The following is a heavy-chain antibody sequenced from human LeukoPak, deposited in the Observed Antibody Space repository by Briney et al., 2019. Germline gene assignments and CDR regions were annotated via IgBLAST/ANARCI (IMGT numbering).Heavy chain of an antibody. V-gene: IGHV4-59*01. CDR2: TYYSGRT. CDR1: GCSISSYY. D-gene: IGHD5-12*01. Sequence: SETLSFTCTGSGCSISSYYWSWIRQPPGQGLMWIGNTYYSGRTNYNPSLKSRITTSVETSKNQFSLKLNPVTAAATAVYYCAREGGGMVVATDNWFDPWGQGTLVTVSS. CDR3: AREGGGMVVATDNWFDP. J-gene: IGHJ5*02.